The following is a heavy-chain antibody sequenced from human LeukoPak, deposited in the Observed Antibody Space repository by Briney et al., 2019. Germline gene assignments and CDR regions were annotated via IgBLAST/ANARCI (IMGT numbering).Heavy chain of an antibody. D-gene: IGHD2-21*02. J-gene: IGHJ4*02. CDR3: ARGQVVTAILFDY. V-gene: IGHV3-48*02. CDR2: ISSSSSTI. CDR1: GFTFSSYG. Sequence: GGSLRLSCAASGFTFSSYGMNWVRQAPGKGLEWVSYISSSSSTIYYADSVKGRFTISRDNAKNSLYLQMNSLRDEDTAVYYCARGQVVTAILFDYWGQGTLVTVSS.